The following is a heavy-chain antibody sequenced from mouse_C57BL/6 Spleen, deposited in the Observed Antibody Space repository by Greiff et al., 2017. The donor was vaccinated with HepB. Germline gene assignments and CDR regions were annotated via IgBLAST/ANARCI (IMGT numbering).Heavy chain of an antibody. V-gene: IGHV1-42*01. CDR2: INPSTGGT. D-gene: IGHD5-5*01. Sequence: EVQLQQSGPELVKPGASVKISCKASGYSFTGYYMNWVKQSPEKSLEWIGEINPSTGGTTYNQKFKAKATLTVDKSSSTAYMQLKSLTSEDSAVYYCARGTTCMDYWGQGTSVTVSS. J-gene: IGHJ4*01. CDR1: GYSFTGYY. CDR3: ARGTTCMDY.